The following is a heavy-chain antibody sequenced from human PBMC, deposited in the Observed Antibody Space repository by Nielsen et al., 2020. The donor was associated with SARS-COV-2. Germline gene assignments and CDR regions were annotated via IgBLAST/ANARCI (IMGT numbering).Heavy chain of an antibody. J-gene: IGHJ5*01. D-gene: IGHD4-17*01. CDR3: AKDLDADYLSNWFDS. V-gene: IGHV3-30*18. Sequence: GESLKISCVASGFTFRNYGMHWVRQAPGKGLEWLAVITYDGLNGFYVKSVEGRFTISRDNSKNTLYLQMNSLRTEDTAVYYCAKDLDADYLSNWFDSWGQGTLVTVSS. CDR1: GFTFRNYG. CDR2: ITYDGLNG.